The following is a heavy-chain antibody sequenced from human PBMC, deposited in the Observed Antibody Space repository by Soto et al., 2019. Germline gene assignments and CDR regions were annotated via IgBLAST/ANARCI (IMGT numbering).Heavy chain of an antibody. Sequence: GASVKVSCKASGYTFTSYDINWVRQATGQGLEWMGSMNTNSGNKGYAQKFQGRVTMTRNTSISTAYMELSSLRSEDTGVCYCARRFLEWLSPLQYGYSYGMDVWGQGTTVTVSS. CDR2: MNTNSGNK. V-gene: IGHV1-8*02. J-gene: IGHJ6*02. CDR1: GYTFTSYD. D-gene: IGHD3-3*01. CDR3: ARRFLEWLSPLQYGYSYGMDV.